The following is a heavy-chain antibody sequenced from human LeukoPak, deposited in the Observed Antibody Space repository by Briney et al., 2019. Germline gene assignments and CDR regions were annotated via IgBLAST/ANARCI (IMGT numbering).Heavy chain of an antibody. J-gene: IGHJ4*02. CDR1: GFTFSTYC. V-gene: IGHV3-30*02. CDR3: AKGYCSGSCYNGLDY. CDR2: IQFDGTNK. D-gene: IGHD2-15*01. Sequence: GGSLRLSCAASGFTFSTYCMHWVRQAPGKGLEWVAFIQFDGTNKYYADSVKGRFAISRDSPKNTLYLQMNRLRAEATAVYYCAKGYCSGSCYNGLDYWGQGTLVTVSS.